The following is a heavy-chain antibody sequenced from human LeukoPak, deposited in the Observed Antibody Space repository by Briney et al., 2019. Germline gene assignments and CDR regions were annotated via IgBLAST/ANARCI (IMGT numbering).Heavy chain of an antibody. CDR2: INHRGST. J-gene: IGHJ4*02. D-gene: IGHD2-15*01. CDR3: ARVVVAATLYFDY. V-gene: IGHV4-34*01. Sequence: PSETLSLTCAVYGGSFSGYYWSWIRQPPGKGLEWIGEINHRGSTNYNPSLKSRVTISVDTSKNKFSLKLTSVTAADTAVYYCARVVVAATLYFDYWGQGTLVTVSP. CDR1: GGSFSGYY.